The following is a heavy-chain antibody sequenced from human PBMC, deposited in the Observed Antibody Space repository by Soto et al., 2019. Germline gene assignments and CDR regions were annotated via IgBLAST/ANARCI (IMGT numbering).Heavy chain of an antibody. CDR2: ISYDGSNK. V-gene: IGHV3-30*18. CDR3: AKDHRMWNDPPFGY. J-gene: IGHJ4*02. Sequence: GGSLRLSCAASGFTFSSYGMHWVRQAPGKGLEWVAVISYDGSNKYYADSVKGRSTISRDNSKNTLYLQMNSLRAEDTAVYYWAKDHRMWNDPPFGYWGQGTLVTVAS. D-gene: IGHD1-1*01. CDR1: GFTFSSYG.